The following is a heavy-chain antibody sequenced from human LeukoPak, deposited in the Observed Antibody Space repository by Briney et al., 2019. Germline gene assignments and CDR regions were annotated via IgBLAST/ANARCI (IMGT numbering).Heavy chain of an antibody. V-gene: IGHV1-18*01. CDR1: GYTFTSYG. D-gene: IGHD3-10*01. Sequence: ASVKVSCKASGYTFTSYGISWVRPAPGQGLEWMGWISAYNGNTNYAQKLQGRVTMTTDTSTSTAYMELRSLRSDDTAVYYCARESGWFGELLSDYWGQGTLVTVSS. J-gene: IGHJ4*02. CDR2: ISAYNGNT. CDR3: ARESGWFGELLSDY.